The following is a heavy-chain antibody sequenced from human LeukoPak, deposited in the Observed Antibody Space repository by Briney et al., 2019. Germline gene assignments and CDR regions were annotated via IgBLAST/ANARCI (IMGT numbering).Heavy chain of an antibody. CDR2: IYYSGST. Sequence: PSETLSLTCTVSGGSISSSSYYWGWIRQPPGKGLEWIGSIYYSGSTYYNPSLKSRVTISVDTSKNQFSLRLSSVTAADTAVYYCATNSHDSSSWYNFYYYYGMDGWGQGTTVTVSS. D-gene: IGHD6-13*01. J-gene: IGHJ6*02. CDR3: ATNSHDSSSWYNFYYYYGMDG. CDR1: GGSISSSSYY. V-gene: IGHV4-39*01.